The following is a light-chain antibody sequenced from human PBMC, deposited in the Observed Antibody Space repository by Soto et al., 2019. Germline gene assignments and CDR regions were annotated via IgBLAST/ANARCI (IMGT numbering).Light chain of an antibody. V-gene: IGLV1-40*01. Sequence: QSVLTQPPSVSGAPGQRVTISCTGSSSNIGAGYDVHWYQQLPGTAPKLLIYGNSNRPSGVPDRFSGSKPGTSASLAITGLQAEDEADYYSQSYDSSLSGWVFGGGTKLTVL. CDR2: GNS. CDR1: SSNIGAGYD. CDR3: QSYDSSLSGWV. J-gene: IGLJ3*02.